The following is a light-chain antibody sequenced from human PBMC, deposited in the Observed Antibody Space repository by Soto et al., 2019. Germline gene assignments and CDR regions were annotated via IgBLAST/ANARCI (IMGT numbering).Light chain of an antibody. CDR3: AAWDDSLSGHWV. CDR1: SSNIGSNF. CDR2: RNN. V-gene: IGLV1-47*01. Sequence: QSVLTQPPSASGTPGQRVTISCSGSSSNIGSNFVYWYQQLPGTAPKLLIYRNNQRPSGVPDLFSGSKSGTSASLAISGLRSEDEADYYCAAWDDSLSGHWVFGGGTKVTVL. J-gene: IGLJ3*02.